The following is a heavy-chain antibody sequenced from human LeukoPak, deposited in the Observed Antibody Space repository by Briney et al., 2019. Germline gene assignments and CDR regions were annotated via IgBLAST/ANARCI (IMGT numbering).Heavy chain of an antibody. CDR2: IYYTGGT. CDR1: GDSITSGRYY. Sequence: SETLSLTCTVSGDSITSGRYYWAWIRQHPGKGLEWIGYIYYTGGTHYNPSLKSRLTISVDTSENHFSLKLSSVTAADTAIYFCARAPGAFDIRGQGTMVTVSS. J-gene: IGHJ3*02. CDR3: ARAPGAFDI. V-gene: IGHV4-31*03.